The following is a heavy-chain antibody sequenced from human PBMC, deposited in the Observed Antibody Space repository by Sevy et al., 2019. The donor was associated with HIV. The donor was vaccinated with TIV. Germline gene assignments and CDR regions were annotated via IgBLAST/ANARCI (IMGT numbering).Heavy chain of an antibody. CDR3: ARQLIQYGYSYGANFDY. CDR1: GDSVSSNSAA. D-gene: IGHD5-18*01. CDR2: TYYRSKWYN. Sequence: QSQTLSLTCAISGDSVSSNSAAWNWIRQSPSRGLEWLGRTYYRSKWYNDYAVSVKSRITINPDTSKNQFSLQLNSVTPEDTAVYYCARQLIQYGYSYGANFDYWGQGTLVTVSS. V-gene: IGHV6-1*01. J-gene: IGHJ4*02.